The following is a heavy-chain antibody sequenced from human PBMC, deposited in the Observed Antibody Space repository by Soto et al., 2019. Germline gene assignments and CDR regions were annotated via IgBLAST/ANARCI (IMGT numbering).Heavy chain of an antibody. CDR3: AKDPLGYYDSSESSNWFFDL. CDR2: ISGSGDST. CDR1: GFTFSSYA. D-gene: IGHD3-22*01. V-gene: IGHV3-23*01. Sequence: EVLLLESGGGLVQPGGSLRLSCAASGFTFSSYAMSWVRQTPGKGLEWVSGISGSGDSTYYADSAKGRFTISRDNSKNTLYLQMNSLRAEDTAVYYCAKDPLGYYDSSESSNWFFDLWGRGTLVTVSS. J-gene: IGHJ2*01.